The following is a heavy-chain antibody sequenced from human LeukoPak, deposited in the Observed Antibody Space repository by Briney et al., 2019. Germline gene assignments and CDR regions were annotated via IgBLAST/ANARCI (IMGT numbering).Heavy chain of an antibody. Sequence: GGSLRLSCAASGFTFSRYEMSWLLQAPGKGLEWVSYISSSGGTMYYADSVKGRLTISRDNAKNSLYLQMSSLRAEDTAIYHCVKDLYKGDSSSWYYFDYWGQGTLVTVSS. CDR2: ISSSGGTM. J-gene: IGHJ4*02. D-gene: IGHD6-13*01. CDR1: GFTFSRYE. V-gene: IGHV3-48*03. CDR3: VKDLYKGDSSSWYYFDY.